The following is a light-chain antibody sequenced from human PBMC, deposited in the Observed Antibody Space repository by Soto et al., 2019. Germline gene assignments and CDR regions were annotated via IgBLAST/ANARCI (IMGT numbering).Light chain of an antibody. CDR3: QQYRSSPYT. CDR2: GAS. Sequence: IVLTQSPGTLSLSPGERVTLSCRASQSVSSSYLAWYQQKPGQAPRLVIYGASNRATGIPDTFSGSGSGTDFTLTINRLEPEDFAVYYCQQYRSSPYTFGQGTKLEMK. CDR1: QSVSSSY. J-gene: IGKJ2*01. V-gene: IGKV3-20*01.